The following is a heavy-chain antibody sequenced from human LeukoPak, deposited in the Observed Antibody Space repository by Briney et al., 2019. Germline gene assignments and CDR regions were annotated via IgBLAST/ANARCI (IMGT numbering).Heavy chain of an antibody. J-gene: IGHJ3*02. CDR3: ARVLYSGSYYGAFDI. Sequence: SVKVSCKASGGTFSSYTISWVRQAPGQGLEWMGRIIPILGIANYAQKFQGRVTITVDKSTSTAYMELSSLRSEDTAVYYCARVLYSGSYYGAFDIWGQGTMVTVSS. CDR1: GGTFSSYT. CDR2: IIPILGIA. V-gene: IGHV1-69*02. D-gene: IGHD1-26*01.